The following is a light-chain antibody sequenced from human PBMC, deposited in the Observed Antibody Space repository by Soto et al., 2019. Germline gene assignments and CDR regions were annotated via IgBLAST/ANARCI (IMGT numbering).Light chain of an antibody. CDR1: QSVASAY. CDR2: GSS. Sequence: EIVLTQSPGTLSLSPGDRATLSCRASQSVASAYLAWYQHKPGQAPRLLIYGSSSRAVGVPDRISGSRSGTDFTLTISRLEPEDFAVYYCQQYANSRWTFGQGTKVEAK. J-gene: IGKJ1*01. V-gene: IGKV3-20*01. CDR3: QQYANSRWT.